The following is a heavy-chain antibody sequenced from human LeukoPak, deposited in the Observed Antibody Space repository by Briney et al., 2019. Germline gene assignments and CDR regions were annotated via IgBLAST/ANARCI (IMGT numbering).Heavy chain of an antibody. V-gene: IGHV4-39*01. CDR2: INHSGST. CDR3: ARHRFGYYGSGSYGY. J-gene: IGHJ4*02. CDR1: GGSISSSSYY. Sequence: SETLSLTCTVSGGSISSSSYYWGWIRQPPGKGLEWIGEINHSGSTNYNPSLKSRVTISVDTSKNQFSLKLSSVTAADTAVYYCARHRFGYYGSGSYGYWGQGTLVTVSS. D-gene: IGHD3-10*01.